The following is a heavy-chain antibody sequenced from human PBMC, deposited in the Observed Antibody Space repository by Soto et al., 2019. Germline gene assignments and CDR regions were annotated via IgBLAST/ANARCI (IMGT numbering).Heavy chain of an antibody. J-gene: IGHJ6*02. CDR2: IYYSGST. D-gene: IGHD6-6*01. Sequence: SETLSLTCTVSGGSISSSSYYWGWIRQPPGKELEWIGSIYYSGSTYYNPSLKSRVTISVDTSKNQFSLKLSSVTAADTAVYYCARLRAARQYYYYGMDVWGQGTTVTVSS. CDR1: GGSISSSSYY. CDR3: ARLRAARQYYYYGMDV. V-gene: IGHV4-39*01.